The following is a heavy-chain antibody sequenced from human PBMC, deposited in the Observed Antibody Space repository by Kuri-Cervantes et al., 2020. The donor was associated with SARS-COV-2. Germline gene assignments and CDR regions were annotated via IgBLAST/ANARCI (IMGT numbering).Heavy chain of an antibody. CDR3: ARERFYDFWSGCPNWFDP. Sequence: ASVKVSCKASGYTFTSYAMHWVRQAPGQRLEWMGWINAGNGNAKYSQKFQGRVTITRDTSASTAYMELSSLRSEDTAVYYCARERFYDFWSGCPNWFDPWGQGTLVTVSS. CDR1: GYTFTSYA. D-gene: IGHD3-3*01. CDR2: INAGNGNA. J-gene: IGHJ5*02. V-gene: IGHV1-3*01.